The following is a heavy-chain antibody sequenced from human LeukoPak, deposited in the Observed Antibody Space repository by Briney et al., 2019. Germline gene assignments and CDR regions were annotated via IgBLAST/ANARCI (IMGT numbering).Heavy chain of an antibody. D-gene: IGHD1-26*01. CDR3: ARATLARASEGPDLDY. Sequence: SETLSLTCTVSGGSISSGDYYWSWIRQPPGKGLEWIGYIYYNESTYYNPSLKSRLTMSLDTSKNQFSLKLSSVTAADTAVYYCARATLARASEGPDLDYWGQGTLVTVSS. CDR1: GGSISSGDYY. CDR2: IYYNEST. J-gene: IGHJ4*02. V-gene: IGHV4-30-4*01.